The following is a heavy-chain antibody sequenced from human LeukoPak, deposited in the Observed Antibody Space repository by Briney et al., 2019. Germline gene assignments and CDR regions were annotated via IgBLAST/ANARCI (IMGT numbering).Heavy chain of an antibody. CDR1: GFIFTSYW. D-gene: IGHD3-22*01. Sequence: GESLKISCKGSGFIFTSYWIGWVRQIPGKGLEWMGVIYPGASDTRYSPSFQGQVTLSADKSISTAYLQWSSLKASDTAMYYCARRLTDNSDYFGNDAFDIWGQGTMVTVSS. CDR2: IYPGASDT. J-gene: IGHJ3*02. CDR3: ARRLTDNSDYFGNDAFDI. V-gene: IGHV5-51*01.